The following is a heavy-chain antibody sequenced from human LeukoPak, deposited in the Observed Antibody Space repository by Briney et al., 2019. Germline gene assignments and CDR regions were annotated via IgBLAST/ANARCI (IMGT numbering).Heavy chain of an antibody. J-gene: IGHJ4*02. CDR3: ARHSTRPNWYSPIDY. D-gene: IGHD2-21*01. V-gene: IGHV5-51*01. CDR2: LYPGPGAGPGGSNP. Sequence: EESLKISCKTSGYTFTNYWIGWVRQMPGKGLEWMGILYPGPGAGPGGSNPIYSPSFQGQVTISADNSITTAYLQWSSVKASDTAMYYCARHSTRPNWYSPIDYWGQGTLVTVSS. CDR1: GYTFTNYW.